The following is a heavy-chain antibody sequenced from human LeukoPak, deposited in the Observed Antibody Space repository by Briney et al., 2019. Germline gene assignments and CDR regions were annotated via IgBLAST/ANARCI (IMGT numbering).Heavy chain of an antibody. CDR3: TRYNNDHFDY. V-gene: IGHV3-33*01. J-gene: IGHJ4*02. CDR1: GFTFGGYG. CDR2: IAYDGSRA. Sequence: GRSLRLSCAGSGFTFGGYGMHWFRQTPGKGLEWVAVIAYDGSRAFYANSVKGRFTISRDNSKNTMSVQMDDLRAEDTAVYYCTRYNNDHFDYWGQGTLVTVSS. D-gene: IGHD1-14*01.